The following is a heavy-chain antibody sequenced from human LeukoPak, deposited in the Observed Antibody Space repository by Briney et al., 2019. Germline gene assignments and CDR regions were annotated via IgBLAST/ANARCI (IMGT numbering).Heavy chain of an antibody. J-gene: IGHJ4*02. D-gene: IGHD6-19*01. V-gene: IGHV1-2*02. Sequence: ASVKVSCKASGGTFSSYAISWVRQAPGQGLEWMGWINPNSGGTNYAQKFQGRVTMTRDTSISTAYMELSRLRSDDTAVYYCARDGPYSSGWYSYARDWGQGTLVTVSS. CDR1: GGTFSSYA. CDR2: INPNSGGT. CDR3: ARDGPYSSGWYSYARD.